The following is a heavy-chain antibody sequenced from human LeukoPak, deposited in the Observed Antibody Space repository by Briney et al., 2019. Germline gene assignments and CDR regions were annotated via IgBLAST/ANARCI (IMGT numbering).Heavy chain of an antibody. V-gene: IGHV1-46*01. D-gene: IGHD3-10*01. Sequence: ASVKVSCKAFGYTFTGYWMHWVRQAPGQGPEWMGVINPSGGSTSYAQKFQGRVTMTRDMSTSTVYMELSSLRSEDTAVYYCARTLPDYYGSGSEISWFDPWGQGTLVTVSS. CDR1: GYTFTGYW. CDR2: INPSGGST. CDR3: ARTLPDYYGSGSEISWFDP. J-gene: IGHJ5*02.